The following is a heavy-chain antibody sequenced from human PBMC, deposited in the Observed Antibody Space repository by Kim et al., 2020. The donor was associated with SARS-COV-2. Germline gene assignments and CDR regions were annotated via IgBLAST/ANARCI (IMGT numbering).Heavy chain of an antibody. CDR2: SIPIFGTA. D-gene: IGHD6-19*01. J-gene: IGHJ5*02. CDR3: ASEFIAVAGPNWFDP. CDR1: GCTFSSYA. V-gene: IGHV1-69*13. Sequence: SVKVSCKASGCTFSSYAISWVRQAPGQGLEWMGGSIPIFGTANYAQKFQGRVTITADESTSTAYMELSSLRSEDTAVYYCASEFIAVAGPNWFDPWGQGTLVTVSS.